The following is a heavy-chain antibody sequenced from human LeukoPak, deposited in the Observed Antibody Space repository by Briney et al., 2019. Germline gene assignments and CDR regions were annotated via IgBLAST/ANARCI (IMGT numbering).Heavy chain of an antibody. D-gene: IGHD2-15*01. Sequence: SETLSLTCTVSGGSISSSSYYWGWIRQPPGKGLEWIGSIYYSGSTYYNPSLKSRVTISVDTSKNQFSLKLSSVTAADTAVYYCARLPGGYCSGGSCLCAFDIWGQGTMVTVSS. J-gene: IGHJ3*02. CDR3: ARLPGGYCSGGSCLCAFDI. CDR2: IYYSGST. V-gene: IGHV4-39*01. CDR1: GGSISSSSYY.